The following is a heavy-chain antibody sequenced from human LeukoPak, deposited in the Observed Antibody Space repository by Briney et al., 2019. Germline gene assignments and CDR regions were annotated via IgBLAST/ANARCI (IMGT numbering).Heavy chain of an antibody. V-gene: IGHV4-31*03. J-gene: IGHJ4*02. CDR3: ARTAGWSYGFDY. Sequence: SETLSLTCTVSGGSISTGGYYWTWIRQHPGKCLEWIGYIYNSGTTYYNPSLESRVTISGDTSKNQFSLKLNSVTAADTAVYYCARTAGWSYGFDYWGQGTLVTVSS. CDR2: IYNSGTT. CDR1: GGSISTGGYY. D-gene: IGHD5-18*01.